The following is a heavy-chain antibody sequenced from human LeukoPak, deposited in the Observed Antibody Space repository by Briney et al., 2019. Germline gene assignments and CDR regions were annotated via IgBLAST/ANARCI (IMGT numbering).Heavy chain of an antibody. CDR1: GFTFSSYW. V-gene: IGHV3-74*01. CDR3: ARSNQADDY. J-gene: IGHJ4*02. CDR2: INPGGSSI. D-gene: IGHD1-14*01. Sequence: GRSLRLSCAASGFTFSSYWIHWVRQVAGKGLVWVARINPGGSSITYADSVKGRFTISRDNAKNTLYLQMDSLRAEDTGVYYCARSNQADDYWGQGTLVTVSS.